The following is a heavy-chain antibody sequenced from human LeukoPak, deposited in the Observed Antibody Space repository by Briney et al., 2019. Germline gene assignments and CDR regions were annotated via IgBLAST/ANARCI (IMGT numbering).Heavy chain of an antibody. CDR2: INPNSGGT. Sequence: AAVKVSRKGAGYTFTGYYMYLVRQAPGQGLEWMGGINPNSGGTNYAKKFQGRVTMTSDTSISTAYMELSRLRSDDAAVYYCARDDFRVEQQLVHTGVWFDPWGQGTLVTVSS. V-gene: IGHV1-2*02. CDR3: ARDDFRVEQQLVHTGVWFDP. D-gene: IGHD6-13*01. CDR1: GYTFTGYY. J-gene: IGHJ5*02.